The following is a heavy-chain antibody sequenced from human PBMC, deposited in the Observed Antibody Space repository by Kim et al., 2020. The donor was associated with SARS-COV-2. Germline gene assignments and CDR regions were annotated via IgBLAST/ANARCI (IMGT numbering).Heavy chain of an antibody. CDR2: INPNSGGT. CDR3: ARDWRSGWPDTYYFDY. V-gene: IGHV1-2*02. D-gene: IGHD6-19*01. Sequence: ASVKVSCKASGYTFTGYYMHWVRQAPGQGLEWMGWINPNSGGTNYAQKFQGRVTMTRDTSISTAYMELSRLRSDDTAVYYCARDWRSGWPDTYYFDYWGQGTLVTVSS. J-gene: IGHJ4*02. CDR1: GYTFTGYY.